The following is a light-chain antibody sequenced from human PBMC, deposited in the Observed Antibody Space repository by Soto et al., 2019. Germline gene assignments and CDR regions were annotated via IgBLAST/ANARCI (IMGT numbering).Light chain of an antibody. J-gene: IGLJ1*01. CDR3: CSYAGSNIYV. CDR2: EVN. CDR1: RSDIGGYNY. Sequence: QSVLTQPPSASGSPGQSVTISCTGTRSDIGGYNYVSWYQQYPGKAPKLVIFEVNKRPSGVPDCFSGSKSGITASLTVSGLQAEDEADYYCCSYAGSNIYVFGTGTKVTVL. V-gene: IGLV2-8*01.